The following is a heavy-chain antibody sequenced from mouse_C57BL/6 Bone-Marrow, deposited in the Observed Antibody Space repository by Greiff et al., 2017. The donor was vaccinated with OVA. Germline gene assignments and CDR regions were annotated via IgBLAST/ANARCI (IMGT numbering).Heavy chain of an antibody. V-gene: IGHV1-19*01. J-gene: IGHJ4*01. D-gene: IGHD2-4*01. CDR1: GYTFTDYY. Sequence: DVKLQESGPVLVKPGASVKMSCKASGYTFTDYYMNWVKQSHGKSLEWIGVINPYNGGTSYNQKFKGKATLTVDKSSSTAYMELNSLTSEDSAVYYCARRSYDYDGPYAMDYWGQGTSVTVSS. CDR3: ARRSYDYDGPYAMDY. CDR2: INPYNGGT.